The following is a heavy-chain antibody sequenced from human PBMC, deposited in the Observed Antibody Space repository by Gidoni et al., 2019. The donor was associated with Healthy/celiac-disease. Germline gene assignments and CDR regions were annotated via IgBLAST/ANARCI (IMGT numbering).Heavy chain of an antibody. CDR1: RFTLSNAW. D-gene: IGHD3-16*01. CDR2: IKRKTDGETT. J-gene: IGHJ4*02. Sequence: EVHLLESGVGLVKPGGSLRLSCASSRFTLSNAWMSWVRQAPGKGLEGVGGIKRKTDGETTDYAGPVKGRFTIARDDSKKTLELQMNSLKTEETAVDYCTTDLAGDQDWGQGTLVTGSS. V-gene: IGHV3-15*01. CDR3: TTDLAGDQD.